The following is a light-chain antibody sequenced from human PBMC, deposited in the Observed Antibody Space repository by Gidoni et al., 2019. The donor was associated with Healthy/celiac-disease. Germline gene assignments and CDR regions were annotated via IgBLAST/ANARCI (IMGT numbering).Light chain of an antibody. Sequence: QSVLTQPPSVSRPHGQRVTTSCTGGSPTIGAGYDVPWYQQLPGTAPKLLIYGNSNRPSGVPDRFSGSKSGTSASLAITGLQAEDEADYYCESYDSSLSGWVFGGGTKLTVL. CDR1: SPTIGAGYD. V-gene: IGLV1-40*01. J-gene: IGLJ3*02. CDR3: ESYDSSLSGWV. CDR2: GNS.